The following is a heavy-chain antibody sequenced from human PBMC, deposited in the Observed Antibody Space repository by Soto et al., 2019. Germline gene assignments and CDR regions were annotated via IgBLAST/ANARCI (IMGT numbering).Heavy chain of an antibody. Sequence: SVTLSLPCAVYDVSFSCYYLSLIRQPPGKGLEWIGEINHSGSTNYNPSLKSRVTISVDTSKNQFSLKLSSVTAADTAVYYCARAIAVAATRWCDPWGQGILVTVSS. CDR1: DVSFSCYY. D-gene: IGHD6-19*01. J-gene: IGHJ5*02. CDR3: ARAIAVAATRWCDP. V-gene: IGHV4-34*01. CDR2: INHSGST.